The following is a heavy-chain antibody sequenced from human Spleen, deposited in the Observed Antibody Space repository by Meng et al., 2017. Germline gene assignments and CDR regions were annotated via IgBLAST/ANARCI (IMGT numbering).Heavy chain of an antibody. CDR1: GFTVTSNY. Sequence: GESLKISCAASGFTVTSNYMTWVRQSPGKGLEWISRISSDGGITTYADSVKGRFIIFRDNSKNTVYLQMNSLRAEDTAVYYCARDDYGTLDYWGQGTLVTVSS. J-gene: IGHJ4*02. CDR2: ISSDGGIT. CDR3: ARDDYGTLDY. D-gene: IGHD4/OR15-4a*01. V-gene: IGHV3-74*01.